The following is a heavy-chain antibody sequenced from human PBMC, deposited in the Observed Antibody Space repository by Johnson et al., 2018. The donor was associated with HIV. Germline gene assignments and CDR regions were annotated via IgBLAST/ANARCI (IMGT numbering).Heavy chain of an antibody. J-gene: IGHJ3*02. CDR1: GFTFSDYY. CDR3: ATLKGPRLHIAARRPDAFDI. V-gene: IGHV3-11*04. D-gene: IGHD6-6*01. CDR2: ISSSGSTI. Sequence: QLVESGGGLVKPGGSLRLSCVASGFTFSDYYMSWIRQAPGKGLEWVSYISSSGSTIYYADSVTGRFTISRDNAKNSLYLQMNSLRAEDTAVYYCATLKGPRLHIAARRPDAFDIWGQGTMVTVSS.